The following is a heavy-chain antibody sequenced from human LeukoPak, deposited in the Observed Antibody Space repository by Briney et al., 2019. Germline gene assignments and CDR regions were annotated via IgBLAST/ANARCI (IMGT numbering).Heavy chain of an antibody. CDR2: IYPGDSDT. CDR3: ARRFSSGYDPNWFDP. Sequence: GESLKISCKGSGYSFTSYWIGWVRQMPGKGLEWMGIIYPGDSDTRYSPSFQGQVTISADKSISTAYLQWSSLKASDTAMYYCARRFSSGYDPNWFDPWGQGTLVTVSS. CDR1: GYSFTSYW. V-gene: IGHV5-51*01. J-gene: IGHJ5*02. D-gene: IGHD5-12*01.